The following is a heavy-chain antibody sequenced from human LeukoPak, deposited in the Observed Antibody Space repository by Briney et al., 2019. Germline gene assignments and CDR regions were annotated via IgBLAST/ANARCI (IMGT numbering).Heavy chain of an antibody. CDR3: ARHGSAAAGHGYFDY. V-gene: IGHV4-59*05. J-gene: IGHJ4*02. D-gene: IGHD6-13*01. CDR2: IYYSGST. CDR1: GGSISSYY. Sequence: PSETLSLTCSVSGGSISSYYWSWIRQPPGKGLEWIGSIYYSGSTYYNPSLKSRVTISVDTSKNQFSLDLTSVTAADTAVYYCARHGSAAAGHGYFDYWGQGTLVTVSS.